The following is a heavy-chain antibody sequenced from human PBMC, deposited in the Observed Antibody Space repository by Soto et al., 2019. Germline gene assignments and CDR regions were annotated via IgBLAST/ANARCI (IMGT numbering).Heavy chain of an antibody. V-gene: IGHV3-48*02. J-gene: IGHJ4*02. CDR3: ARGGGSRPDY. Sequence: EVQLVESGGGLVQPGGSLRLSCAASGFTFRNYGMDWVRQAPGKGLEWVSYIRSIISTVSYADSVKGRFTISRDNAKNALYLQMNRLRDDDTAVYYCARGGGSRPDYWGQGTLVTVSS. CDR1: GFTFRNYG. D-gene: IGHD3-10*01. CDR2: IRSIISTV.